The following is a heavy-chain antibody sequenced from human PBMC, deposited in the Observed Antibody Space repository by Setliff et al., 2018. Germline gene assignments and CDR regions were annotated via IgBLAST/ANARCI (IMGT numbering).Heavy chain of an antibody. D-gene: IGHD2-8*02. V-gene: IGHV4-59*03. J-gene: IGHJ4*02. CDR2: ISYSGKT. Sequence: PSETLSLTCTVSGGSISSHYWSWIRQPPGKGLEWLGYISYSGKTNYNPSLKSRVTISVDTSKNQFSLKLSSVTAADTALYYCTVYNTGSSKDHYWGQGTPVTVSS. CDR1: GGSISSHY. CDR3: TVYNTGSSKDHY.